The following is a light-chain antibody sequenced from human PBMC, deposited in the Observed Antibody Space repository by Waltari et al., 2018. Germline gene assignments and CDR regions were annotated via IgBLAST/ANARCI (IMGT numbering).Light chain of an antibody. CDR1: SSDVGGYNY. CDR2: EVS. V-gene: IGLV2-14*01. J-gene: IGLJ1*01. CDR3: SSYTGSSTI. Sequence: QSALTQPASVSGSPGQSITISCTGTSSDVGGYNYVSWYQQHPGKAPKLMSYEVSNRPAGVSNRCSGSKSGNTASLTISGLQAEDEADYYCSSYTGSSTIFGTGTKVTVL.